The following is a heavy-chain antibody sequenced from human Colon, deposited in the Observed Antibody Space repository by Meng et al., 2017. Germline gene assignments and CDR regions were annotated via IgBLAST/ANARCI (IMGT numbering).Heavy chain of an antibody. D-gene: IGHD3-10*02. V-gene: IGHV6-1*01. CDR2: TYYRSKYYN. J-gene: IGHJ4*02. CDR1: GDSVPSNSVA. Sequence: QVQLQQSGPGLVKPSQTLSRTCAISGDSVPSNSVAWNWIRQSPSRGLEWLGRTYYRSKYYNDYALSVKSRITINPDTSKNQFSLQLNSVTPEDTAIYYCARDWGDVRGGFDFWGQGTLVTVSS. CDR3: ARDWGDVRGGFDF.